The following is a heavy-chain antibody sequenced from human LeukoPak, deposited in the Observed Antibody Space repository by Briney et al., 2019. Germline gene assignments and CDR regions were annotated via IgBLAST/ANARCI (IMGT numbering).Heavy chain of an antibody. CDR3: AKAQRDILTGYPIDY. CDR2: ISWNSGSI. J-gene: IGHJ4*02. CDR1: GFTFDDYA. D-gene: IGHD3-9*01. Sequence: PGGSLRLSCAASGFTFDDYAMHWVRQAPGKGLEWASGISWNSGSIGYADSVKGRFTISRDNAKNSLYLQMNSLRAEDTALYYCAKAQRDILTGYPIDYWGQGTLVTVSS. V-gene: IGHV3-9*01.